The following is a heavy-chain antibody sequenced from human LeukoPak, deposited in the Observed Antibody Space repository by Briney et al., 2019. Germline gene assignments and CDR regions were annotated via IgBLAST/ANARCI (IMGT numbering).Heavy chain of an antibody. CDR2: IFHSEST. CDR3: ARDPRYYYMDV. CDR1: GYSIRSDYY. J-gene: IGHJ6*03. V-gene: IGHV4-38-2*02. Sequence: SETLSLTCAVSGYSIRSDYYWGWIRQPPGKGLEWIGTIFHSESTYHNPSLRSRVTISVDTSKNQFSLKLTSVTAADTAVYYCARDPRYYYMDVWGKGTTVTVSS.